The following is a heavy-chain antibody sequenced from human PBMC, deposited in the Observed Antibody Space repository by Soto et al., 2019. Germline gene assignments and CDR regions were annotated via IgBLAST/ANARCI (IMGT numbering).Heavy chain of an antibody. CDR2: IKSKTDGGTT. J-gene: IGHJ6*02. CDR1: RFTFSNAW. D-gene: IGHD6-13*01. CDR3: TTDWYSSSWRFYYYYGMDV. V-gene: IGHV3-15*01. Sequence: GGSLRLSCAASRFTFSNAWMSWVRQAPGKGMEWVGRIKSKTDGGTTDYAAPVKGRFTISRDDSKNTLYLQMNSLKTEDTAVYYCTTDWYSSSWRFYYYYGMDVWGQGTMVTVSS.